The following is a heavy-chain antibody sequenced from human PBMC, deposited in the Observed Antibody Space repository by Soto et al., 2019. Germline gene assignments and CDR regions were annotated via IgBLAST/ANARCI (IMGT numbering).Heavy chain of an antibody. Sequence: KPPASVKVSGKVSGYTLTELSMHWVRQAPGKGLEWMEGFDPEDGETIYAQKFQGRVTMTEDTSTDTAYMELSSLRSEDTAVYYCATDLNNEVNYWGQGTLVTVSS. V-gene: IGHV1-24*01. CDR2: FDPEDGET. CDR1: GYTLTELS. CDR3: ATDLNNEVNY. J-gene: IGHJ4*02.